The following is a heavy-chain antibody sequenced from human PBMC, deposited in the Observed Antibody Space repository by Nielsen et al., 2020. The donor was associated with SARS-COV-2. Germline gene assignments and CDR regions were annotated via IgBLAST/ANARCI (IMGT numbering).Heavy chain of an antibody. D-gene: IGHD2-2*01. CDR1: GYTFTGYY. J-gene: IGHJ5*02. V-gene: IGHV1-18*04. CDR2: ISAYNGNT. Sequence: GGSLRLSCAASGYTFTGYYMHWVRQAPGQGLEWMGWISAYNGNTNYAQKLQGRVTMTTDTSTSTAYMELRSLRSDDTAVYYCARYCSSTSCPYNWFDPWGQGTLVTVSS. CDR3: ARYCSSTSCPYNWFDP.